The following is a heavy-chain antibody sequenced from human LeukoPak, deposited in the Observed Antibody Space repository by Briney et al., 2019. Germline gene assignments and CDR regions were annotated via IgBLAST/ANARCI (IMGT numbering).Heavy chain of an antibody. J-gene: IGHJ5*02. D-gene: IGHD3-3*01. V-gene: IGHV3-7*01. CDR1: GFSFTSSW. Sequence: GGSWRLSCAASGFSFTSSWMSWVRRAPGKGLEWVANIKQVGSEKYYVDSVKGRFTISRDNAKNSLYLQMNSLRAEDTAVYYCARGGGYDFWSGYNNWFDPWGQGTLVTVSS. CDR2: IKQVGSEK. CDR3: ARGGGYDFWSGYNNWFDP.